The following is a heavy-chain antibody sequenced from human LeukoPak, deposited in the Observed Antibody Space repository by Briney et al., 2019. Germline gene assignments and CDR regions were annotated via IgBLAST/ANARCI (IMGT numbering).Heavy chain of an antibody. J-gene: IGHJ4*02. Sequence: GGSLRLSCSASGFTFSSHTMDLLRQAPRKEMEFVSTISSNGVRTYYANSVKCRFTISRDNSKNTLYLQMNSLRAEDTAVYYCAKEQYGGNPQYYFDYWGQGTLVTVSS. CDR1: GFTFSSHT. V-gene: IGHV3-64*04. CDR2: ISSNGVRT. CDR3: AKEQYGGNPQYYFDY. D-gene: IGHD4-23*01.